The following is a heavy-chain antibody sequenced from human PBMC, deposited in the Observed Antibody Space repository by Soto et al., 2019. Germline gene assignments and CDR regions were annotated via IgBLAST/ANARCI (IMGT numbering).Heavy chain of an antibody. CDR3: SRGHHSMDV. CDR1: GFTFSDHY. J-gene: IGHJ6*02. Sequence: QVQLVESGGGLAKPGGSLRLSCAASGFTFSDHYMSWIRQAPGKGLEWISYINPSGTYTHYADSVKGRFTISRDNAESSLSLQMNSLRAEDTALYYCSRGHHSMDVWGQGATVPVSS. CDR2: INPSGTYT. D-gene: IGHD5-18*01. V-gene: IGHV3-11*06.